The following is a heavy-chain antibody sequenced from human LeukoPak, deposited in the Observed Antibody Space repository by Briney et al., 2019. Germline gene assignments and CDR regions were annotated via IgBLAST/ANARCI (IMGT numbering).Heavy chain of an antibody. CDR2: IRSKTDGGTA. V-gene: IGHV3-15*01. J-gene: IGHJ4*02. CDR1: GSGFTFRNAW. D-gene: IGHD1-26*01. CDR3: TTEWD. Sequence: GGSLRLSCTASGSGFTFRNAWMSWVRQAPGKGLEWVGRIRSKTDGGTADYVAPVKGRFTISRDDSKDTLYLQMNSLETEDTGVYYCTTEWDWGQGTLVTVSS.